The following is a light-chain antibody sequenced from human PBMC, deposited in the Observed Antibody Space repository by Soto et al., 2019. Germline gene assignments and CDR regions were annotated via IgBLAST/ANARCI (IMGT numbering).Light chain of an antibody. CDR3: QVWDGSSDPVF. J-gene: IGLJ2*01. V-gene: IGLV3-21*02. Sequence: YELTQPPSVSVAPGQTARITCGGNNIGGKNVHWYQQRPGHAPVLVLYDDSDRPSGIPERFSGSNSGNTATLTISRVEVGDEADYYCQVWDGSSDPVFFGGGTKLTVL. CDR1: NIGGKN. CDR2: DDS.